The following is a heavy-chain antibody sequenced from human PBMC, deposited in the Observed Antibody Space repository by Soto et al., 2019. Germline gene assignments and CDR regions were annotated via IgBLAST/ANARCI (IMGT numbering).Heavy chain of an antibody. D-gene: IGHD1-7*01. CDR3: ARETIGYGMDV. CDR1: GCSISSYY. CDR2: IYYSGST. Sequence: SETLSLTCTVSGCSISSYYWSWIRQPPGKGLEWIGYIYYSGSTNYNPSLKSRVTISVDTSKNQFSLKLSSVTAADTAVYYCARETIGYGMDVWGQGTTVTVSS. V-gene: IGHV4-59*01. J-gene: IGHJ6*02.